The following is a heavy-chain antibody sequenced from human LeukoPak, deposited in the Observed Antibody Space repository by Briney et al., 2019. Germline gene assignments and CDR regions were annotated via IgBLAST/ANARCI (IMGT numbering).Heavy chain of an antibody. Sequence: ASVKVSCKDSGYTFTGYYMHWVRQAPGQGLKWMGWINPNSGGTNYAQKFQGWVTMTRDTSISTAYMELSRLRSDDTAVYYCARLYSYGYGRNWFDPWGQGTLVTVSS. D-gene: IGHD5-18*01. CDR2: INPNSGGT. CDR1: GYTFTGYY. V-gene: IGHV1-2*04. CDR3: ARLYSYGYGRNWFDP. J-gene: IGHJ5*02.